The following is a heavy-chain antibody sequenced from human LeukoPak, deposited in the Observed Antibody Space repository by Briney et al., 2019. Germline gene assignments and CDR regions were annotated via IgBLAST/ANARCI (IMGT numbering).Heavy chain of an antibody. CDR1: GFTFSTYI. Sequence: PGGSLRLSCAASGFTFSTYIMNWVRQAPGKGLECVSFISSSSSYIYYADSVTGRFTISRDNAKNSLYLQMNSLRAEDTAVYYCARDLPPTMTTVTTVDYWGQGTLVTVSS. J-gene: IGHJ4*02. D-gene: IGHD4-11*01. V-gene: IGHV3-21*01. CDR3: ARDLPPTMTTVTTVDY. CDR2: ISSSSSYI.